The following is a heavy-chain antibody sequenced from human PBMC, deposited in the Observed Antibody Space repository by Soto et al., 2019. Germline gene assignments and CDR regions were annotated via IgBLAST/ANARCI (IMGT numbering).Heavy chain of an antibody. V-gene: IGHV4-59*01. CDR2: ISYTGTT. CDR3: AKLVAVAGTDDWFDP. J-gene: IGHJ5*02. CDR1: GDSIGSFY. D-gene: IGHD6-19*01. Sequence: SETLSLTCTVSGDSIGSFYWSWIRQSPGKALEWIGYISYTGTTNYNPSLKSRVTISVDTSKSQFSLRLSSVTPADTALYYCAKLVAVAGTDDWFDPWGQGTLVTVSS.